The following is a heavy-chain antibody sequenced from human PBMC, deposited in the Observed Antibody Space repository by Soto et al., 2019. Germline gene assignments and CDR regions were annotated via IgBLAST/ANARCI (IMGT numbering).Heavy chain of an antibody. Sequence: SETLSLACTVSGGSITSGGSFWSWNRQHPGKGPEWIAFIGYSGATSYNPSLASRVTISADTYKSQFSLNLRSVTAADTAVYYCARGGASSKWFAPWGQGTLVTVSS. CDR3: ARGGASSKWFAP. CDR2: IGYSGAT. J-gene: IGHJ5*02. D-gene: IGHD2-15*01. V-gene: IGHV4-31*03. CDR1: GGSITSGGSF.